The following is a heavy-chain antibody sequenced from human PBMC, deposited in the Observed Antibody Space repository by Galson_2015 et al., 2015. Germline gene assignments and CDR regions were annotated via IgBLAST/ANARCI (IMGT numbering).Heavy chain of an antibody. D-gene: IGHD3-10*01. CDR2: TYYRSKWYN. Sequence: CAISGDSVSSNSAAWNWIRHSPSRGLEWLGRTYYRSKWYNDYAVSVRSRITINPDTSKNQFSLQLRSVTPDDTAVDYCARGSGRYAMDVWGQGTTVTVSS. CDR1: GDSVSSNSAA. J-gene: IGHJ6*02. V-gene: IGHV6-1*01. CDR3: ARGSGRYAMDV.